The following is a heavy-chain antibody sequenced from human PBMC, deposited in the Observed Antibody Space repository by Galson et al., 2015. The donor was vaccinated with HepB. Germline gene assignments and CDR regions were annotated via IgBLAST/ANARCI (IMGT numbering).Heavy chain of an antibody. J-gene: IGHJ3*02. Sequence: QSGAEVKKPGESLKISCKGSGYSFTSYWIGWVRQMPGKGLEWMGIIYPGDSDTRYSPSFQGQVTISADKSISTAYLQWSSLKASDTAMYYCARLTSSWYEVVRAFDIWGQGTMVTVSS. CDR3: ARLTSSWYEVVRAFDI. CDR2: IYPGDSDT. D-gene: IGHD6-13*01. CDR1: GYSFTSYW. V-gene: IGHV5-51*01.